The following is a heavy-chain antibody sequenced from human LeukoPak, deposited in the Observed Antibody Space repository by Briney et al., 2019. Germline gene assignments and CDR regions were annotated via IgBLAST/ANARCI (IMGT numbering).Heavy chain of an antibody. Sequence: GGSLRLSCAASGFTVSSNYMNWVRQAPGKGLEWVSVIYSGGSTYYADSVKSRFTISRDNSKNTLYLQMNSLRAEDTAVYYCARGADYGGNPPDYWGQGTLVTVSS. CDR2: IYSGGST. CDR1: GFTVSSNY. D-gene: IGHD4-23*01. CDR3: ARGADYGGNPPDY. V-gene: IGHV3-53*01. J-gene: IGHJ4*02.